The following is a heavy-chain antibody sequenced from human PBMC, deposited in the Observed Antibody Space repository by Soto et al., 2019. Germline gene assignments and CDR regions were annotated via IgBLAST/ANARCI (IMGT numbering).Heavy chain of an antibody. D-gene: IGHD3-22*01. CDR3: ARIQEPDNYYDSSGSNMDV. J-gene: IGHJ6*02. CDR2: TIPIFGTA. Sequence: SVKVSYKASGGPFISYAISWVRQAPGQGLEWMGGTIPIFGTANYAQKFQGRVTITADESTSTAYLQWSSLKASDTAMYYCARIQEPDNYYDSSGSNMDVWGQGTTVTVSS. V-gene: IGHV1-69*01. CDR1: GGPFISYA.